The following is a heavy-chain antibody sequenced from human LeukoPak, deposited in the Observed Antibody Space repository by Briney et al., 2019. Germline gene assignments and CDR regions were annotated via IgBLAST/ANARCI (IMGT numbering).Heavy chain of an antibody. J-gene: IGHJ4*02. CDR2: INHSGST. V-gene: IGHV4-34*01. CDR1: GGSFSGYY. Sequence: SETLSLTCAVYGGSFSGYYWTWIRQPPGKGLEWIGEINHSGSTYYNPSLKSRVTISVDTSKNQFSLKLISVTAADTAVYYCARCDDSSGYPHLDYWGQGTLVTVSS. D-gene: IGHD3-22*01. CDR3: ARCDDSSGYPHLDY.